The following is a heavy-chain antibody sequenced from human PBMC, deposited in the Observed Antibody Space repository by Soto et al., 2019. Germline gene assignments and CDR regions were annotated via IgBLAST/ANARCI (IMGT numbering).Heavy chain of an antibody. J-gene: IGHJ4*02. CDR1: GGTFSSYA. CDR3: ARQDTAMVTYDY. Sequence: SVKVSSKASGGTFSSYAISWVRQAPGQGLEWMGGIIPIFGTANYAQKFQGRVTITADESTSTAYMELSSLRSEDTAVYYCARQDTAMVTYDYWGQGTLVTVSS. CDR2: IIPIFGTA. V-gene: IGHV1-69*13. D-gene: IGHD5-18*01.